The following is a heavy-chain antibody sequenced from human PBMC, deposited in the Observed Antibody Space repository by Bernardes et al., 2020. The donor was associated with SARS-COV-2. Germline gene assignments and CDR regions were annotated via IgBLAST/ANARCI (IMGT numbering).Heavy chain of an antibody. D-gene: IGHD2-15*01. J-gene: IGHJ4*02. Sequence: ASVKVSCKASGYTYTNYGISWVRQAPGHGLEWPGWISGYNGNTNYARHLQDRISMTTDLSTNTAFVELRRLRSDDTAVYYCARVEGFCSGGTCFSLFYFDHWGQGTLVSVSS. CDR1: GYTYTNYG. CDR2: ISGYNGNT. CDR3: ARVEGFCSGGTCFSLFYFDH. V-gene: IGHV1-18*04.